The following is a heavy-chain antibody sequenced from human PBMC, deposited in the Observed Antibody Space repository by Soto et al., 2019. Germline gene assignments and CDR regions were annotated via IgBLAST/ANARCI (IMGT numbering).Heavy chain of an antibody. V-gene: IGHV4-4*02. CDR2: VSRSGST. J-gene: IGHJ3*02. CDR1: GVSVTIKKK. Sequence: SGVSVTIKKKISWFCQHTGMGLEGIGEVSRSGSTDYNPSLKSRVTISVYKSKNQFSLQLSPVSAADTPVYYCARCLVGEMSRDTWGHGTM. CDR3: ARCLVGEMSRDT. D-gene: IGHD3-10*01.